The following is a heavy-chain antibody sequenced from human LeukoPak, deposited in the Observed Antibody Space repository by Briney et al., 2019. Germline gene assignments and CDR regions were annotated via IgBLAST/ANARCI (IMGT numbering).Heavy chain of an antibody. D-gene: IGHD6-19*01. V-gene: IGHV4-28*01. Sequence: PSETLCLTCAVSGYSISSSNWWGSIRQPPGKGLEWIGHIYYSGSTYYSPSLKSRVTMSVDTSKNQFSLKLSSVTAVDPAVYYCARRSAVAAYFDYWGQGTQVTVSS. CDR2: IYYSGST. J-gene: IGHJ4*02. CDR3: ARRSAVAAYFDY. CDR1: GYSISSSNW.